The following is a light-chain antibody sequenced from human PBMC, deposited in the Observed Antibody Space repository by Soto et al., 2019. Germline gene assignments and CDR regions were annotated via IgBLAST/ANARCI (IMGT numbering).Light chain of an antibody. Sequence: EIVFTQSPGTLSFSPGERATVSCSASQSVSSSYLAWYQQKPGQAPRLLIYGASSRATGIPDRFSGSGSGTDFTLTISRLEPEDFAVYYCQQYGSSPIPFGQGTRLEI. CDR1: QSVSSSY. CDR3: QQYGSSPIP. V-gene: IGKV3-20*01. J-gene: IGKJ5*01. CDR2: GAS.